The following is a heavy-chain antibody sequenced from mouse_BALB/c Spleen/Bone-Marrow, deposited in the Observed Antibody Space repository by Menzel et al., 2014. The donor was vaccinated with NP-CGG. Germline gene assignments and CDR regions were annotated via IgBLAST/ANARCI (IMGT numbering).Heavy chain of an antibody. D-gene: IGHD2-10*02. CDR3: ARRGRYGNYETMDY. CDR2: IHPSDSET. CDR1: GYSFTNCW. Sequence: LVESGAELVRPGASVKLSCKASGYSFTNCWMNWVKQRPGQGLEWIGMIHPSDSETRLNQKFKDKATLTVDKSSSTAYMQLSSPTSEDSAVYYCARRGRYGNYETMDYWGQGTSVTVSS. V-gene: IGHV1-74*04. J-gene: IGHJ4*01.